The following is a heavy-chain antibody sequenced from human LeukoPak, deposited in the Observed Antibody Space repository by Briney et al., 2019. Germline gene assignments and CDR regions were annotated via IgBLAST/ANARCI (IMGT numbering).Heavy chain of an antibody. Sequence: GGSLRLSCAASGFTFSSYAMHWVRQAPGKGLEWVAVISYDGSNKYYADSVKGLFTISRDNSKNSLYLQTNSLRAADTALYYCAREGSHHDAFDIWGQGTMVTVSS. CDR3: AREGSHHDAFDI. V-gene: IGHV3-30*04. CDR1: GFTFSSYA. CDR2: ISYDGSNK. J-gene: IGHJ3*02.